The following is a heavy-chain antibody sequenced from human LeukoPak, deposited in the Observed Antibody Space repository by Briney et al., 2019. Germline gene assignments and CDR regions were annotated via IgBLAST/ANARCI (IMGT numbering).Heavy chain of an antibody. D-gene: IGHD4-17*01. V-gene: IGHV3-21*04. CDR1: GFTFSSYS. CDR3: ASTVTTADLFDY. J-gene: IGHJ4*02. Sequence: GGSLRLSCAASGFTFSSYSMNWVRQAPGKGLEWVSSISSSSSYIYYADSVKGRFTISRDNAKNSLYLQMNSLRAEDTAVYYCASTVTTADLFDYWGQGTLVTVSS. CDR2: ISSSSSYI.